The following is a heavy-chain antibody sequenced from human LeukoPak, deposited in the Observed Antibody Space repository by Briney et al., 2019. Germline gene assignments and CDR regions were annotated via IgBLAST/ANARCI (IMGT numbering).Heavy chain of an antibody. CDR1: GYSFTSSW. V-gene: IGHV5-10-1*01. D-gene: IGHD2-15*01. CDR3: ASDGVVVSATPYFQH. Sequence: GESLKISCKGSGYSFTSSWISWVRQMPGKGLEWMGRIDPSDSYTNYSPSFQGHVTISADKSISTAYLQWSSLKASDTAMYYCASDGVVVSATPYFQHWGQGTLVTVSS. CDR2: IDPSDSYT. J-gene: IGHJ1*01.